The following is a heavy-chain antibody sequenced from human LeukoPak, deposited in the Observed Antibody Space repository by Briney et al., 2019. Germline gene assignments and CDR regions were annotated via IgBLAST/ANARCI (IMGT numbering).Heavy chain of an antibody. J-gene: IGHJ6*02. CDR2: INPNSGDT. CDR3: ARVDSYGLTRARVYYYGMDV. CDR1: GYTFTGYY. V-gene: IGHV1-2*02. D-gene: IGHD5-18*01. Sequence: ASVKVSCKASGYTFTGYYMHWVRQAPGQGLEWMGWINPNSGDTNYAQKFQGRVTMTRDTSISTAYMELSRLTSDDTAVYYCARVDSYGLTRARVYYYGMDVWGQGTTVTVSS.